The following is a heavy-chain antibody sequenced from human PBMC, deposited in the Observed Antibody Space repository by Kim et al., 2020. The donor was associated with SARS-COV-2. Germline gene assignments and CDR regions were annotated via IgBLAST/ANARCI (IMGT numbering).Heavy chain of an antibody. D-gene: IGHD2-2*02. Sequence: ASVKVSCKASGYTFTSYGISWVRQAPGQGLEWMGWISAYNGNTNYAQKLQGRVTMTTDTSTSTAYMELRSLRSDDTAVYYCAREGRIAILIKYYYYYGMDVWGQGTTVTVSS. J-gene: IGHJ6*02. CDR3: AREGRIAILIKYYYYYGMDV. CDR2: ISAYNGNT. V-gene: IGHV1-18*01. CDR1: GYTFTSYG.